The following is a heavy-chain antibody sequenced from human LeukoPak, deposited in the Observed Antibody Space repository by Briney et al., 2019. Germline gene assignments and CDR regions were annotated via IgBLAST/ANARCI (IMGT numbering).Heavy chain of an antibody. Sequence: GGSLRLSCAASGVTFSSYGMHWVRQAPGKGLEWVADICYDGSNKYNAASVRGRFTFSRDNSKNILFMQMSSQRAEDTAVYYCAKDGRQWPVPDYWAKGPRVPAP. J-gene: IGHJ4*03. CDR3: AKDGRQWPVPDY. V-gene: IGHV3-30*02. D-gene: IGHD6-19*01. CDR2: ICYDGSNK. CDR1: GVTFSSYG.